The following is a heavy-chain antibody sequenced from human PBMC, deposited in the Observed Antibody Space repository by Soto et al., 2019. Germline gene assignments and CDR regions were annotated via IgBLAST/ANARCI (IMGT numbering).Heavy chain of an antibody. Sequence: QVQLQESGPGLVKSSETLSLTCTVSGGSISPYYWSWIRQPPGKGLEWIGYIFYSGSTNYNPSLNSRVTTSVDTSENQFSRKLTSETAADTAVYYCARHPSASGDYFDYWGQGTLVTVSS. V-gene: IGHV4-59*08. CDR3: ARHPSASGDYFDY. D-gene: IGHD6-25*01. J-gene: IGHJ4*02. CDR1: GGSISPYY. CDR2: IFYSGST.